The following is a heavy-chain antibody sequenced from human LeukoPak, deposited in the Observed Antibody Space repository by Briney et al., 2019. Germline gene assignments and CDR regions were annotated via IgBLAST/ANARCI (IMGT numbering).Heavy chain of an antibody. Sequence: PGGSLRLSCAASGFTFSSYWMSWVRQAPGKGLEWVANIKKDGSEKYYVDSVKGRFTISRDNADNSLFLHMDRLRAEDTAVYYCASSWDYYYYYFDVWGKGTTVTVSS. J-gene: IGHJ6*03. CDR1: GFTFSSYW. D-gene: IGHD1-26*01. CDR2: IKKDGSEK. CDR3: ASSWDYYYYYFDV. V-gene: IGHV3-7*01.